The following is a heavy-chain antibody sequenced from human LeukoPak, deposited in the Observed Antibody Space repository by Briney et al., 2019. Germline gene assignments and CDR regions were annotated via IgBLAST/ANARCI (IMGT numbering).Heavy chain of an antibody. D-gene: IGHD1-7*01. CDR3: AREVKNWNYEDAFDI. V-gene: IGHV1-18*01. Sequence: ASVKVSCKASGYSFGSSGISWVRQAPGQGLEWMGWINTYRYNTNYAQKFQGRLTLTTDTSKSTAFMELRSLESDDTAVYYCAREVKNWNYEDAFDIWGQGTMVTVSS. J-gene: IGHJ3*02. CDR1: GYSFGSSG. CDR2: INTYRYNT.